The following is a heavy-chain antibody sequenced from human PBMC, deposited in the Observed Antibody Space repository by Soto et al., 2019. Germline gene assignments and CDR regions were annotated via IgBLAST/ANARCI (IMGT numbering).Heavy chain of an antibody. CDR3: ASGFPRFLEWLFDY. D-gene: IGHD3-3*01. V-gene: IGHV1-69*13. CDR2: IIPIFGTA. CDR1: GGTFSSYA. J-gene: IGHJ4*02. Sequence: SVKVSCKASGGTFSSYAISWLRQAPGQGLEWMGGIIPIFGTANYAQKFQGRVTITADESTSTAYMELSSLRSEDTAVYYCASGFPRFLEWLFDYWGQGTLVTVSS.